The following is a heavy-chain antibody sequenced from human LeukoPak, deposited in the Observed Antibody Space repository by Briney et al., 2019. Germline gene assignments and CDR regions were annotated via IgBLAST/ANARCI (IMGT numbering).Heavy chain of an antibody. D-gene: IGHD2-15*01. Sequence: PGGSLRLSCAASGFTFSSYPMNWVRQAPGKGLGWVSAISGNGGSTYYADSVKGRFTISRDNSKNTLYLQMNSLRAEDTDLYYCARRYCGGGTCYPIDFWGQGTLVTVSS. J-gene: IGHJ4*02. CDR2: ISGNGGST. V-gene: IGHV3-23*01. CDR3: ARRYCGGGTCYPIDF. CDR1: GFTFSSYP.